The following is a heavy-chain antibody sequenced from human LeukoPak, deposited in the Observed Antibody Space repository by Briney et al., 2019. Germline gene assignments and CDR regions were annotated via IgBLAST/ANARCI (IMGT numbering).Heavy chain of an antibody. J-gene: IGHJ4*02. CDR2: IYSGGST. Sequence: PGGSLRLSCAASGFTVSSNYMSWVRQAPGKGLEWVSLIYSGGSTYYADSVKGRFTISRDNSKNTLYLQMNSLRAEDTAVYYCARDYTTVTSYWGQGTLVTVSS. CDR3: ARDYTTVTSY. CDR1: GFTVSSNY. V-gene: IGHV3-66*01. D-gene: IGHD4-4*01.